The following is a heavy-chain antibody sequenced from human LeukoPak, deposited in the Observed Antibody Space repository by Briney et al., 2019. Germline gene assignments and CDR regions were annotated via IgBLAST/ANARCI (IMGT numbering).Heavy chain of an antibody. CDR3: VRHNRQWLGS. J-gene: IGHJ4*02. CDR2: INAYNDKT. V-gene: IGHV1-18*01. CDR1: GYAFTSYR. Sequence: GASVRVSCKTSGYAFTSYRMSWVRQAPGQGLEWMGCINAYNDKTNYAQKFQGRVTMTTETSTRTVYMELRSLRYDDTAVYYCVRHNRQWLGSGGQGTLVTVSS. D-gene: IGHD6-19*01.